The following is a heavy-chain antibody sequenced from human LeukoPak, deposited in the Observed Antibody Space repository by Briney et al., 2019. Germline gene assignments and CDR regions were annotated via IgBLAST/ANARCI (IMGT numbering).Heavy chain of an antibody. CDR3: ARAPHYGNSWLDS. Sequence: SETLSLTCIVSGGSISSSSYYWGWIRQPPGKGLEWIGSIYYSGSTYYNPSLKSRVTISVDTSKNQFSLKLSSVTAADTAVYYCARAPHYGNSWLDSWGQGTLITVSS. CDR1: GGSISSSSYY. V-gene: IGHV4-39*07. CDR2: IYYSGST. J-gene: IGHJ5*01. D-gene: IGHD3-16*01.